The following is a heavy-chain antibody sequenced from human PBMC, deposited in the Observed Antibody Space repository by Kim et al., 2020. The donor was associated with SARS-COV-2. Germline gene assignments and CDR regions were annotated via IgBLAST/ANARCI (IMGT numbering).Heavy chain of an antibody. Sequence: DGSEKDCLDSVRGRFTISRDNAEKSLYLQMDSLRAEDTAVYYCASLKYDYWGRGALVTVSS. V-gene: IGHV3-7*01. CDR3: ASLKYDY. CDR2: DGSEK. D-gene: IGHD2-2*01. J-gene: IGHJ4*02.